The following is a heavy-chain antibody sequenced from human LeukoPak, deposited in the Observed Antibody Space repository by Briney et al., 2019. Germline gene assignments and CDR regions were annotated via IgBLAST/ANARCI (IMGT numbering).Heavy chain of an antibody. CDR1: GGSISSYY. V-gene: IGHV4-59*12. CDR3: ARGRGEIDGYSYYYYYGMDV. J-gene: IGHJ6*02. Sequence: KSSETLSLTCTVSGGSISSYYWSWIRQPPGKGLEWIGYIYYSGSNNYNPSLKSRVTISVDKSKNQFSLKLSSVNAADTAVYYCARGRGEIDGYSYYYYYGMDVWGQGTTVTVSS. CDR2: IYYSGSN. D-gene: IGHD5-24*01.